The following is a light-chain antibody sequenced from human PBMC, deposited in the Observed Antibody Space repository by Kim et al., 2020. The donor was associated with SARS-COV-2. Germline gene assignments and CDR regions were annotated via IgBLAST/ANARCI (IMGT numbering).Light chain of an antibody. CDR2: ENN. V-gene: IGLV1-51*01. Sequence: GPKVTSPCSGSSANIGKNYVSWYQQLPGTAPKLLIYENNERPSGIPDRFSGSKSGTSATLGITGLQTGDEADYYCGAWDSSVSSGVFGGGTQLTVL. CDR3: GAWDSSVSSGV. CDR1: SANIGKNY. J-gene: IGLJ2*01.